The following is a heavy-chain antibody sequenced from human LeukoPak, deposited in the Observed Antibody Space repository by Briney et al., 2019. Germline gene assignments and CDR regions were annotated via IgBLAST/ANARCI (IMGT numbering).Heavy chain of an antibody. V-gene: IGHV3-21*01. CDR3: TTDWGSGSYIVAFDV. D-gene: IGHD3-10*01. J-gene: IGHJ3*01. Sequence: PGGSLRLSCAASGFTLSSYNMNWVRQAPGKGLEWVSSISSSNTYIYYADSVKGRFTISRDNTKNSLYLQMNSLRAEDTAVYYCTTDWGSGSYIVAFDVWGQGTMVTVSS. CDR2: ISSSNTYI. CDR1: GFTLSSYN.